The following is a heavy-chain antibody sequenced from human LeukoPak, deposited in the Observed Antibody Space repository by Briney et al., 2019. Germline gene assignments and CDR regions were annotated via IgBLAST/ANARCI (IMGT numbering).Heavy chain of an antibody. Sequence: PSETLSLTCTVSSGSINSHYWSWVRQPPGKGLEWLGYIFHTGSTNYNPSLKSRVTISVDTSKSQFSLNLSSVTAADTAIYYCARENPSGCYNRPIDYWGQGTLVTVSS. CDR1: SGSINSHY. CDR3: ARENPSGCYNRPIDY. CDR2: IFHTGST. J-gene: IGHJ4*02. D-gene: IGHD3-22*01. V-gene: IGHV4-59*11.